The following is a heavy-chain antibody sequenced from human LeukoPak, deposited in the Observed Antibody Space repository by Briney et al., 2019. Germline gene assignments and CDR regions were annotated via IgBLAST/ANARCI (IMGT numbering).Heavy chain of an antibody. J-gene: IGHJ4*02. CDR3: AREDDFWSGYYPFDY. D-gene: IGHD3-3*01. Sequence: SETLSLTCAVYGGSFSGYYWSWIRQPPGKGLEWIGEINHSGSTNYNPSLKSRVTMSVDTSKNQFSLKLSSVTAADTAAYYCAREDDFWSGYYPFDYWGQGTLVTVSS. V-gene: IGHV4-34*01. CDR1: GGSFSGYY. CDR2: INHSGST.